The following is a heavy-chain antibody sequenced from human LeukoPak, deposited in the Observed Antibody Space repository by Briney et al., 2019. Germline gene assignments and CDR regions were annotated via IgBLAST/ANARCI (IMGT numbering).Heavy chain of an antibody. CDR1: GGSISSSNYY. D-gene: IGHD6-13*01. J-gene: IGHJ4*02. CDR3: ERHANMAAAGDY. V-gene: IGHV4-39*01. CDR2: IYYSGST. Sequence: SETLSLTCSVSGGSISSSNYYWGWIRQPPGKGLEWVGSIYYSGSTYYNPSLKSRVTISVDTSKNQFSLKLSSVTAADTAVYYCERHANMAAAGDYWGRGTLVTVSS.